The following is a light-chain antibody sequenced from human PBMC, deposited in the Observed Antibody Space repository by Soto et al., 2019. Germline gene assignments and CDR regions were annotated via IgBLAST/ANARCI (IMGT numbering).Light chain of an antibody. CDR3: QQTYITPIT. V-gene: IGKV1-39*01. CDR2: SSS. Sequence: DLEMTQSPSSLSASVGDRVTISCRTSQTINNNLNWDQQRPGKTPKLLIYSSSSLLSWGPARFSGSGSGTDFPLTISSLQPEDFATYFCQQTYITPITFGQGTRLDIK. J-gene: IGKJ5*01. CDR1: QTINNN.